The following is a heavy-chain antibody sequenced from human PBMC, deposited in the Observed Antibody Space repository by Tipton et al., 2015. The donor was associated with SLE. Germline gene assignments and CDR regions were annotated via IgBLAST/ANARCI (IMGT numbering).Heavy chain of an antibody. CDR1: GGSISSYY. CDR2: IYNSGGT. J-gene: IGHJ4*02. Sequence: TLSLTCTVSGGSISSYYWSWIRQPPGKGLEWIGYIYNSGGTKYNPSLKSRVTISIDTSKKQFSLKLSTVTAADTAVYYCAGSTGVRLDYWGQGTLVTVSS. CDR3: AGSTGVRLDY. V-gene: IGHV4-59*07. D-gene: IGHD3-10*01.